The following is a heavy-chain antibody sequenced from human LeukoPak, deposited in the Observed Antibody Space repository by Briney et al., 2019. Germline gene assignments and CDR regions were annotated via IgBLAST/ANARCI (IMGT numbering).Heavy chain of an antibody. CDR1: GGSIRSSYYY. CDR2: IYYSGST. D-gene: IGHD3-10*01. J-gene: IGHJ3*02. V-gene: IGHV4-39*07. CDR3: ARSGVLLWFGELSGAFDI. Sequence: SETLSLTCTVSGGSIRSSYYYWGWIRQPPGKGLEWIGNIYYSGSTYYNPSLKSRVTISVDKSKNQFSLKLSSVTAADTAVYYCARSGVLLWFGELSGAFDIWGQGTMVTVSS.